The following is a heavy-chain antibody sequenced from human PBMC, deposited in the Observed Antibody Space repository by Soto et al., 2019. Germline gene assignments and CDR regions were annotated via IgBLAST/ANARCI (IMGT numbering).Heavy chain of an antibody. CDR3: AKEPRGSGWPEFDC. Sequence: QPGGSLRLSCTASGFTFISYTMNWVRQAPGKGLEWILTITADGGGTFYADSVKGRFTISRDNSKITLYLQMDNLRGEDTALYYCAKEPRGSGWPEFDCWGQYTHVTVSS. J-gene: IGHJ4*01. CDR1: GFTFISYT. V-gene: IGHV3-23*01. D-gene: IGHD6-19*01. CDR2: ITADGGGT.